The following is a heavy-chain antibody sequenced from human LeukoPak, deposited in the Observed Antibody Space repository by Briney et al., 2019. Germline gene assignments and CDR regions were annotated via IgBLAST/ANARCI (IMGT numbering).Heavy chain of an antibody. CDR3: ARVKRYTHALDI. CDR2: INHSGST. J-gene: IGHJ3*02. CDR1: GGSFSGYY. Sequence: SETLSLTCAVYGGSFSGYYWSWIRQPPGKGLEWIGEINHSGSTNYNPSLKSRVTISVDTSKNQFSLKLSSVTAADTAVYYCARVKRYTHALDIWGQGTMVTVSS. D-gene: IGHD2-2*02. V-gene: IGHV4-34*01.